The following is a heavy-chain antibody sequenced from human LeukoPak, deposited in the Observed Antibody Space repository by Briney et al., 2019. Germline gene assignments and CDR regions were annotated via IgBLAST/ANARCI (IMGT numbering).Heavy chain of an antibody. D-gene: IGHD7-27*01. V-gene: IGHV4-38-2*02. CDR1: GYSISSGYY. CDR2: IYHSGST. CDR3: ARVPKDNWGRYYYYYMDV. Sequence: SETLSLTCTLSGYSISSGYYWAWIRQPPGKGLEWITSIYHSGSTYYNPSLKSRVTISVDTSKNQFSVKLSSVTAADTAVYYCARVPKDNWGRYYYYYMDVRGKGTTVTVSS. J-gene: IGHJ6*03.